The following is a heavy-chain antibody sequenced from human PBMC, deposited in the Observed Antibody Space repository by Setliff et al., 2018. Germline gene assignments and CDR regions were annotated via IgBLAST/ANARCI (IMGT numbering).Heavy chain of an antibody. Sequence: ASVKVSCKTSGYAFITFGMSWVRQAPGQGLEWMGIINPSGGLTKYAQKFQGGVTMTSDTSTNTVYLEVSSLRSEDTAVYFCARDRFYNSWSGTSITAPHDAFDIWGQGTMVTVSS. V-gene: IGHV1-46*03. CDR3: ARDRFYNSWSGTSITAPHDAFDI. J-gene: IGHJ3*02. CDR2: INPSGGLT. D-gene: IGHD3-3*01. CDR1: GYAFITFG.